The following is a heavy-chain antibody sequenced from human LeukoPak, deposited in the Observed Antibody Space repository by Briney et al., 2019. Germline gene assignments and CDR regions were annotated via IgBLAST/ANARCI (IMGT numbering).Heavy chain of an antibody. V-gene: IGHV3-33*01. J-gene: IGHJ4*02. D-gene: IGHD3-22*01. CDR2: IWYDGSNK. Sequence: GGSLRLSCAASGFTFSSYGMHCVRQAPGKGLEWVAVIWYDGSNKYYADSVKGRFTISRDNSKNTLYLQMNSLRAEDTAVYYCASDPNKYYYDSSGPIEYYFDYWGQGTLVTVSS. CDR3: ASDPNKYYYDSSGPIEYYFDY. CDR1: GFTFSSYG.